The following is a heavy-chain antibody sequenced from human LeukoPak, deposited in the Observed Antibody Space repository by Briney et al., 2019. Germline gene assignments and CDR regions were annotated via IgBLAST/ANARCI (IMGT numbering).Heavy chain of an antibody. J-gene: IGHJ4*02. CDR1: WVSIRSYY. V-gene: IGHV4-59*01. CDR2: IYYSGST. D-gene: IGHD4-17*01. CDR3: ARDGGYGDLH. Sequence: SETLSLTCTVSWVSIRSYYWSWIGQPPGEGMEWIGYIYYSGSTNYNPSLKSRVTISVDTSKNQFSLKLSSVTAAETAVYYCARDGGYGDLHWGQGTLVTVSS.